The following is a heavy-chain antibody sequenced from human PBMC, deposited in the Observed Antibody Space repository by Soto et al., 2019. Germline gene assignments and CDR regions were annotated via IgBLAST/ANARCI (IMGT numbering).Heavy chain of an antibody. D-gene: IGHD2-15*01. CDR3: ARPINEGYTYSGDGRRNH. CDR2: VIYILGIT. J-gene: IGHJ5*02. CDR1: GGSSSRHT. Sequence: QVQLVQSGAEVKKPGSSVKVSCKASGGSSSRHTINWVRQAPGQGLEWIGSVIYILGITNYAQKFQGRVTITADKSTSTAYLELSGLRSDDTAVYYCARPINEGYTYSGDGRRNHWGQGSLVTVSS. V-gene: IGHV1-69*02.